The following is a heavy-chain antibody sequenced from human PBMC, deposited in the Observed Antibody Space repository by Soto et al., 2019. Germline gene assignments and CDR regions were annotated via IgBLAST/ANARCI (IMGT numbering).Heavy chain of an antibody. Sequence: ASVKVSCKASGCTFSSYAISWVRQAPGQGLEWMGWIIPICDTTNYAQKFQGRVTMTRNTSISTAYMELNSLRSEDTAVYYCARGFYYMDVWGKGTTVTVSS. V-gene: IGHV1-8*02. J-gene: IGHJ6*03. CDR2: IIPICDTT. CDR1: GCTFSSYA. CDR3: ARGFYYMDV.